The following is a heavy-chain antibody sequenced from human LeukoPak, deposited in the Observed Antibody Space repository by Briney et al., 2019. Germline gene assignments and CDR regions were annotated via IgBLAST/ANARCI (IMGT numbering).Heavy chain of an antibody. CDR2: IKQAGSEK. Sequence: PGGSLRLSCAASGFTFSSYWMSWLRQAPGKGLEWVANIKQAGSEKYYVDSVKGRFTISRDNAKNSLYLQMNSLRAEDTAVYYCARDSGYSYGPWYFDLWGRGTLVTVSS. J-gene: IGHJ2*01. D-gene: IGHD5-18*01. V-gene: IGHV3-7*01. CDR3: ARDSGYSYGPWYFDL. CDR1: GFTFSSYW.